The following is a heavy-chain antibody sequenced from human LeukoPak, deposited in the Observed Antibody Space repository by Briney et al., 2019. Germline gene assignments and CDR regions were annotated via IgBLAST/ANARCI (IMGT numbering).Heavy chain of an antibody. CDR1: GGSFSGYY. CDR3: ARALSDSSGWYADSEYFQH. CDR2: INHSGST. V-gene: IGHV4-34*01. J-gene: IGHJ1*01. D-gene: IGHD6-13*01. Sequence: PSETLSLTCAVYGGSFSGYYWSWIRQPPGKGLEWIGEINHSGSTNYNPSLKSRVTISVDTSKNQFSLKLSSVTAADTAVYYCARALSDSSGWYADSEYFQHWGQGTLVTVSS.